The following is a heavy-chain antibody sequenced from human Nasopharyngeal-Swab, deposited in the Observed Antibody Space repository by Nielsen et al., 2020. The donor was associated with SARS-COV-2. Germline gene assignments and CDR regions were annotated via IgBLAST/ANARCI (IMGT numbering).Heavy chain of an antibody. J-gene: IGHJ4*02. Sequence: SETLSLTCAVYGGFFSGYYWSWIRQPPGKGLEWIGEINHSGSTNYNPSLKSRVTISVDTSKSQFSLKLSSVTAADTAVYYCARGRASILTGYSPYYFDYWGQGTLVTVSS. V-gene: IGHV4-34*01. D-gene: IGHD3-9*01. CDR1: GGFFSGYY. CDR2: INHSGST. CDR3: ARGRASILTGYSPYYFDY.